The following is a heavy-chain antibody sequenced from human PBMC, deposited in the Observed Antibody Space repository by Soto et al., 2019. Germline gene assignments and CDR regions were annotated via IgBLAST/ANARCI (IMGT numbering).Heavy chain of an antibody. V-gene: IGHV3-15*07. Sequence: GGSLRLSCAASGFTFSNAWMNLVRQAPGKGLEWVGRIKSKTDGGTTDYAAPVKGRFTISRDDSKNTLYLQMNSLKTEDTAVYYCTTPHAYCSGGSCYPNPTYYYYGMDVWGQGTTVTVSS. D-gene: IGHD2-15*01. CDR3: TTPHAYCSGGSCYPNPTYYYYGMDV. CDR2: IKSKTDGGTT. J-gene: IGHJ6*02. CDR1: GFTFSNAW.